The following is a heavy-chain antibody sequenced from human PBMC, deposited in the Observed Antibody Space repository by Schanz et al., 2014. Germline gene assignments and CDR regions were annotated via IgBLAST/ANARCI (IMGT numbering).Heavy chain of an antibody. D-gene: IGHD6-19*01. CDR1: GFTFSTYA. CDR2: ITTGGNT. Sequence: VQLLQSGGALVQPGGSLRLSCSASGFTFSTYAMSWARQTPGKGLEWVSSITTGGNTYYRDSVKGRFTISRDNPKKTLYLQMNSLRAEDTAVYYCARDHQWLARYYMDVWGKGTTVTVSS. J-gene: IGHJ6*03. CDR3: ARDHQWLARYYMDV. V-gene: IGHV3-23*01.